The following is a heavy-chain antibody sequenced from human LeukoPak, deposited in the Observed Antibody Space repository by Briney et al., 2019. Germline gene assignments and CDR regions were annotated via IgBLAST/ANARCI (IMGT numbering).Heavy chain of an antibody. V-gene: IGHV3-21*01. Sequence: GGSLLLSCASSGFTFSTYNMNWGRQAPGKGLEWVSSISMRTNNIYYADSVKGRFTISRDNAKNSLYLQMDSLRADDTAMYYCARGGIAVQRRDVFDIWGQGTMVTVSS. CDR2: ISMRTNNI. CDR3: ARGGIAVQRRDVFDI. J-gene: IGHJ3*02. CDR1: GFTFSTYN. D-gene: IGHD6-19*01.